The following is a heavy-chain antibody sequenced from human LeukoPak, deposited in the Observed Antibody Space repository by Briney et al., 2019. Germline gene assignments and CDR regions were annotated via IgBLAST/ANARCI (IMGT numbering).Heavy chain of an antibody. CDR3: AKGPNYSYYYYYYMDV. J-gene: IGHJ6*03. CDR2: ISWDGGST. CDR1: GFTFDDYA. D-gene: IGHD2-15*01. V-gene: IGHV3-43D*04. Sequence: GGSLRLSCAASGFTFDDYAMHWVRQAPGKGLEWVSLISWDGGSTYYADSVKGRFTISRDSSKNSLYLQMNSLRAEDTALYYCAKGPNYSYYYYYYMDVWGKGTTVTVSS.